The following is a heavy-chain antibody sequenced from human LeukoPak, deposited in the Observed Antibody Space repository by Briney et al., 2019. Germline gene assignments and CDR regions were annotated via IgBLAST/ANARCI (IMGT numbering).Heavy chain of an antibody. V-gene: IGHV3-7*01. Sequence: QPGGSLRLSCAASGFTFSSYWMSWVRQAPGKGLEWVANIKQDGSEKYYVDSVKGRFTISRDNAKNSLYLQMNSLRAEDTAVYYGARDLLWFGEVMDVWGKGTTVTVSS. CDR2: IKQDGSEK. CDR1: GFTFSSYW. J-gene: IGHJ6*04. CDR3: ARDLLWFGEVMDV. D-gene: IGHD3-10*01.